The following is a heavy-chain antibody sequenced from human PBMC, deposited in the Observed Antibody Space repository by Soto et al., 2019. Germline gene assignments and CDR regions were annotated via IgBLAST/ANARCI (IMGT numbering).Heavy chain of an antibody. D-gene: IGHD2-15*01. CDR1: GFTFSSYA. V-gene: IGHV3-23*01. CDR2: ISGSGGST. Sequence: GGSLRLSCAASGFTFSSYAMGWVRQAPGKGLEWVSAISGSGGSTYYADSVKGRFTISRDNSKNTLYLQMNSLRAEDTAVYYCAKDPVRVVVAAYFDYWGQGTLVTVSS. J-gene: IGHJ4*02. CDR3: AKDPVRVVVAAYFDY.